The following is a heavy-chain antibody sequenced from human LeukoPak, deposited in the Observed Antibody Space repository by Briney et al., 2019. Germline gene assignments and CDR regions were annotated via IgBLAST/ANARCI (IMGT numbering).Heavy chain of an antibody. V-gene: IGHV3-30*18. Sequence: PGRSLRLSCAASGFTFSSYGMHWVRQAPGKGLEWVAVISYDGSNKYYADSVKGRFTISRDNSKNTLYLQMNSLRAEDTAVYYCAKDLLLLWFGGNYYYYGMDVWGKGTTVTVSS. D-gene: IGHD3-10*01. CDR2: ISYDGSNK. CDR3: AKDLLLLWFGGNYYYYGMDV. J-gene: IGHJ6*04. CDR1: GFTFSSYG.